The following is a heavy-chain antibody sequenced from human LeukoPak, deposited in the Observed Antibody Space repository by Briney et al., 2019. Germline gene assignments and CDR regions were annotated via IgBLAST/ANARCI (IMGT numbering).Heavy chain of an antibody. Sequence: PSETLSLTCAVYGGSFSGYYWSWIRQPPGKGLEWIGEINHSGSTNYNPSLKSRVTISVDTSKNQFSLKLSSVTAADTAVYYCKGDQLLWLTSLITSDDAFDIWGQGTMVTVSS. D-gene: IGHD2-2*01. CDR2: INHSGST. CDR1: GGSFSGYY. V-gene: IGHV4-34*01. J-gene: IGHJ3*02. CDR3: KGDQLLWLTSLITSDDAFDI.